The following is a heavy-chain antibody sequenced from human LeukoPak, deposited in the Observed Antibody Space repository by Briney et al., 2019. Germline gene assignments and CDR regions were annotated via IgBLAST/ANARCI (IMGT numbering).Heavy chain of an antibody. Sequence: GGSLRLSCAASGFTFSSYAMSWVRQAPGKGLEWVSYISRSSSYIYYADSVKGRFTISRDNAKNSLFLQMNSLRAEDTAVYYCARDWDYDKDAFDVWGQGTMVTVSS. D-gene: IGHD1-7*01. CDR3: ARDWDYDKDAFDV. CDR1: GFTFSSYA. V-gene: IGHV3-21*01. J-gene: IGHJ3*01. CDR2: ISRSSSYI.